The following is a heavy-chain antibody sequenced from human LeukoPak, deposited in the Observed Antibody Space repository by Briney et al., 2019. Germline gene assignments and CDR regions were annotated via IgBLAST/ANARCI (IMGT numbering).Heavy chain of an antibody. CDR3: ARTKNAAAPDY. J-gene: IGHJ4*02. CDR2: ISSSSYI. D-gene: IGHD6-13*01. V-gene: IGHV3-21*01. CDR1: GFTFSSYS. Sequence: GGSLRLSCAASGFTFSSYSMNWVRQAPGKGLEWVSSISSSSYIYYADSVKGRFTISRDNAKNSLYLQMNSLRAEDTAVYYCARTKNAAAPDYWGQGTLVTVSS.